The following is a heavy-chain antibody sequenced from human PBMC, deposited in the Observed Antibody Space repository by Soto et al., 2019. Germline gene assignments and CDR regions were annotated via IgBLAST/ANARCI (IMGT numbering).Heavy chain of an antibody. D-gene: IGHD3-9*01. CDR2: IWYDGSNK. Sequence: GGSLRLSCAASGFTFSSYGMHWVRQAPGKGLEWVAVIWYDGSNKYYADSVKGRFTISRDNSKNTLYLQMNSLRAEDTAVYYCARDHFDWLLPKPLYYYYYMDVWGKGTTVTVSS. J-gene: IGHJ6*03. CDR1: GFTFSSYG. V-gene: IGHV3-33*01. CDR3: ARDHFDWLLPKPLYYYYYMDV.